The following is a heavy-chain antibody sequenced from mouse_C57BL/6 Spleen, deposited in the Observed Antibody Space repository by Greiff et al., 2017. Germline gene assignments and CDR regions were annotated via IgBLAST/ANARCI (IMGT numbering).Heavy chain of an antibody. CDR1: GYSFTGYY. V-gene: IGHV1-43*01. Sequence: VQLQQSGPELAKPGASVKISCKASGYSFTGYYMHWVKQSSEKSLEWIGEINPSTGGTSYNQKFKGKATLTVDKSSSTADMQRKSLTSEDSAVYYCARKVVAPLYYDAMDFWGQGTSVTVSS. CDR2: INPSTGGT. D-gene: IGHD1-1*01. J-gene: IGHJ4*01. CDR3: ARKVVAPLYYDAMDF.